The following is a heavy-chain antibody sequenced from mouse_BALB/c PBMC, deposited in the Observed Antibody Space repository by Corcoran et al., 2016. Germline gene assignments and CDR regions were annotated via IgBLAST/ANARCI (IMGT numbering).Heavy chain of an antibody. CDR1: GYTFTTAG. V-gene: IGHV9-4*02. CDR3: AREDDYDYYAMDY. D-gene: IGHD2-4*01. CDR2: INTHSGVP. Sequence: QIQLVQSGPELKKPGETVRISCKASGYTFTTAGMQWVQKMPGKGLTWIGWINTHSGVPKYAEDFKGRFAFSLETSASTAYLQISNLKNEDTATYFCAREDDYDYYAMDYWGQGTSVTVSS. J-gene: IGHJ4*01.